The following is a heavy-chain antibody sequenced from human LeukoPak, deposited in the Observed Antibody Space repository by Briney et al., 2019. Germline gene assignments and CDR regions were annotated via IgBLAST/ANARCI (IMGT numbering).Heavy chain of an antibody. J-gene: IGHJ3*02. CDR3: ARDPLDISRWTNAFDI. D-gene: IGHD5-12*01. CDR1: GFTFSSYE. V-gene: IGHV3-48*03. Sequence: PGGSLRLSCAASGFTFSSYEMNWVRQAPGKGLEWVSYISSSGSTIYYADSVKGRFTISRDNAKNSLYLQMNSLRAEDTAVYCCARDPLDISRWTNAFDIWGQGTTVIVS. CDR2: ISSSGSTI.